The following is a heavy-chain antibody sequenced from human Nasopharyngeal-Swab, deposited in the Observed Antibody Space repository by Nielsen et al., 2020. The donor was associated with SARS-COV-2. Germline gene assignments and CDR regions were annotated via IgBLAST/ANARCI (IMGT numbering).Heavy chain of an antibody. CDR1: GGSISSGGYY. V-gene: IGHV4-31*03. J-gene: IGHJ6*03. D-gene: IGHD5-12*01. Sequence: SETLSLTCTVSGGSISSGGYYWSWIRQHPGKGLEWIGYIYYSGSTYYNPSLKSRVTISVDTSKNQFSLKLSSVTAADTAVYYCAREASGYVNYYYYMDVWGKGTTVTVSS. CDR2: IYYSGST. CDR3: AREASGYVNYYYYMDV.